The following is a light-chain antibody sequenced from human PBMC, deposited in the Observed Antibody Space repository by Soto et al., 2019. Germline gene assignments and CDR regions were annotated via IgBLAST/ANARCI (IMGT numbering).Light chain of an antibody. CDR1: SSNIGSNY. J-gene: IGLJ2*01. CDR2: RNN. Sequence: QSVLTQPPSASGIPGQRVTISCSGSSSNIGSNYVYWYQQLPGTAPKLLIYRNNQRPSGVPDRFSGSKSGTSASLAISGLRSEDEADYYCAAWDDSLSGHVVFGGGTKLTVL. CDR3: AAWDDSLSGHVV. V-gene: IGLV1-47*01.